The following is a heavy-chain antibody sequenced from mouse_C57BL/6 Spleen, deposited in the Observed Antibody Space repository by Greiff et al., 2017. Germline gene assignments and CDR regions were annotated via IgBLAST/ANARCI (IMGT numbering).Heavy chain of an antibody. CDR2: IDPEDGET. D-gene: IGHD1-1*01. CDR3: ARGYDGRSYGWCAY. CDR1: GFNIKDYY. V-gene: IGHV14-2*01. J-gene: IGHJ3*01. Sequence: VQLQQSGAELVKPGASVKLSCTASGFNIKDYYMHWVKQRTEQGLEWIGRIDPEDGETKYAPKFQGKATITADTSSNTAYMQLCSLTYEVTAVYYGARGYDGRSYGWCAYWGEGTLVTVSA.